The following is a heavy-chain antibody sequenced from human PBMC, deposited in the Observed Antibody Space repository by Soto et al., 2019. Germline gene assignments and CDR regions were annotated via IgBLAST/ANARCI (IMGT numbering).Heavy chain of an antibody. Sequence: QITLKESGPTLVKPTQTLTLTCTLSGLSLSTSGVGVGWIRQPPGKALEWLALIYWDDDKRYSPSLKSRLTXTXXTSKNQVVLTMTNMAPVDTATYYCAHRKPGYYFDFWGQGALVTVSS. J-gene: IGHJ4*02. V-gene: IGHV2-5*02. CDR3: AHRKPGYYFDF. CDR2: IYWDDDK. D-gene: IGHD7-27*01. CDR1: GLSLSTSGVG.